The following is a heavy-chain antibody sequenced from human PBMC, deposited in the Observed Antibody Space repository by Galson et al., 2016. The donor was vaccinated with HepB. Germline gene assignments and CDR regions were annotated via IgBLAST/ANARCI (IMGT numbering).Heavy chain of an antibody. V-gene: IGHV4-34*01. D-gene: IGHD3-22*01. CDR2: INHTRST. Sequence: ETLSLTCAVYGGSFSTYTWSWIRQPPGKGLEWVGEINHTRSTKYNPSLKSRVTISIDTSKKHLSLRLTSLTAADTAVYYCARGLYYDSIPDIWGQGTMVTVSS. CDR3: ARGLYYDSIPDI. CDR1: GGSFSTYT. J-gene: IGHJ3*02.